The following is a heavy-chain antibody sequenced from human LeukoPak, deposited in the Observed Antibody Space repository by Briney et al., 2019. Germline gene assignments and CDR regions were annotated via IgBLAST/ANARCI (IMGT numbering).Heavy chain of an antibody. CDR2: ISAYNGNT. CDR3: ARVRTAFDI. CDR1: GGTFSGYY. V-gene: IGHV1-18*04. Sequence: ASVKVSCKASGGTFSGYYMHWVRQAPGQGLEWMGWISAYNGNTNYAQKLQGRVTMTTDTSTSTAYMELRSLRSDDTAVYYCARVRTAFDIWGQGTMVTVSS. J-gene: IGHJ3*02.